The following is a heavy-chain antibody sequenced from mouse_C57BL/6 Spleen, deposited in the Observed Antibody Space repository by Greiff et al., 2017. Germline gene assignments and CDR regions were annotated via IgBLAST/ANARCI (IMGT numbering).Heavy chain of an antibody. V-gene: IGHV1-82*01. J-gene: IGHJ2*01. Sequence: LVESGPELVKPGASVKISCKASGYAFSSSWMNWVKQRPGKGLEWIGRIYPGDGDTNYNGKFKGKATLTADKSSSTAYMQLSSLTSEDSAVYFCASSSTGPLDYWGQGTTLTVAS. CDR2: IYPGDGDT. D-gene: IGHD4-1*02. CDR1: GYAFSSSW. CDR3: ASSSTGPLDY.